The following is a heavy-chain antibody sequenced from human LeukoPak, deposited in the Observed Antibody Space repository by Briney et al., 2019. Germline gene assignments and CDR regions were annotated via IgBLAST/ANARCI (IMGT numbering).Heavy chain of an antibody. V-gene: IGHV1-8*01. CDR3: ARGTIVVPALHY. J-gene: IGHJ4*02. CDR1: GYTFTSYD. Sequence: ASVKVSCKASGYTFTSYDINWVRQATGQGLEWMGWMNPNSGNTGYAQKFQGGVTMTRNTSISTAYMELSSLRSEDTAVYYCARGTIVVPALHYWGQGTLVTVSS. CDR2: MNPNSGNT. D-gene: IGHD2-2*01.